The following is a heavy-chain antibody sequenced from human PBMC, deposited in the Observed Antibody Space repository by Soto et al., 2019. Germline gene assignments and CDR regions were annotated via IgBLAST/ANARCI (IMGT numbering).Heavy chain of an antibody. Sequence: GGSLRLSCAASGFTFSSYWMHWVRQATGKGLVWVSRINSDGSSTSYADSVKGRFTISRDNAKNTLYLQMNSLRAEDTAVYYCARVYYYDSSGYHDLGMDVWGQGTTVTVSS. CDR3: ARVYYYDSSGYHDLGMDV. CDR2: INSDGSST. CDR1: GFTFSSYW. D-gene: IGHD3-22*01. V-gene: IGHV3-74*01. J-gene: IGHJ6*02.